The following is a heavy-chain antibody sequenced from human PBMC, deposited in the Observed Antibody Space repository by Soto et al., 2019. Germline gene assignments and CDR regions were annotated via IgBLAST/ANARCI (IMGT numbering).Heavy chain of an antibody. J-gene: IGHJ1*01. Sequence: QVQLQQWGAGLLKPSETLSLTCAVYGGSLSGYYWSWIRQPPGKGLEWIGEIDHSGSTHYNPSLKSRVTISVDPSKNHFSLKLSSVTAADTAVYYCARDPGVNAEYFQHWGQGTLVTVSS. CDR2: IDHSGST. D-gene: IGHD7-27*01. CDR3: ARDPGVNAEYFQH. CDR1: GGSLSGYY. V-gene: IGHV4-34*01.